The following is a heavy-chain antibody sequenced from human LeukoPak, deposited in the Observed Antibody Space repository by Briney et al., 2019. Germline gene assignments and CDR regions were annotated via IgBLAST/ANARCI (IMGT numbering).Heavy chain of an antibody. V-gene: IGHV4-39*01. CDR1: GGSISSSSYY. CDR2: NYYSGST. J-gene: IGHJ4*02. D-gene: IGHD3-22*01. Sequence: SETLSLTCTVSGGSISSSSYYWGWIRQPPGKGLEWIGSNYYSGSTYYNPSLKSRVTISVDTSKNQFSLKLSSVTAADTAVYYCASGTAYYDSSGYYLKSNFDYWGQGTLVTVSS. CDR3: ASGTAYYDSSGYYLKSNFDY.